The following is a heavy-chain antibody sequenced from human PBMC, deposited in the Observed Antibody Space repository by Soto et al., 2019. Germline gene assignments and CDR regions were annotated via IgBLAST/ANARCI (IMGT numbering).Heavy chain of an antibody. Sequence: GASVKVSCKASGYTFTSYDINWVRQATGQGLEWMGWMNPNSGNTGYAQKFQGRVTMTRNTSISTAYMELSSLRSEDTAVYYCASYGGNSHYYYYYGMDVWGQGTTVTVSS. J-gene: IGHJ6*02. D-gene: IGHD2-21*01. V-gene: IGHV1-8*01. CDR2: MNPNSGNT. CDR1: GYTFTSYD. CDR3: ASYGGNSHYYYYYGMDV.